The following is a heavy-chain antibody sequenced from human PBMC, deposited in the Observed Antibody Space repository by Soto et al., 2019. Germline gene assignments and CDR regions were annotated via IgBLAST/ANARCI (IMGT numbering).Heavy chain of an antibody. CDR1: GGSISSGGYS. CDR3: ARVRHAVTPWFDP. CDR2: IYHSGST. J-gene: IGHJ5*02. Sequence: QLQLQESGSGLVKPSQTLSLTCAVSGGSISSGGYSWSWIRQPPGKGLEWIGYIYHSGSTYYNPSTQSRVTLSVSRSQHPFSLKLSSVTAADTAVYYCARVRHAVTPWFDPWGQGTLVTVSS. V-gene: IGHV4-30-2*01. D-gene: IGHD2-8*01.